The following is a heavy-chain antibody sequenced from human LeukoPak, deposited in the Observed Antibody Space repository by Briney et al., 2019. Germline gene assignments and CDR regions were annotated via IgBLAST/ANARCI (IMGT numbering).Heavy chain of an antibody. V-gene: IGHV4-39*01. D-gene: IGHD5-18*01. CDR2: IYYSGST. Sequence: SETLSLTCTVSGGSISSSSYYWGWIRQPPGKGLEWIGSIYYSGSTYYNPSLKSRVTIPVDTSKNQFSLKLSSVTAADTAVYYCARRRGGYSYGPDFDYWGQGTLVTVSS. CDR3: ARRRGGYSYGPDFDY. J-gene: IGHJ4*02. CDR1: GGSISSSSYY.